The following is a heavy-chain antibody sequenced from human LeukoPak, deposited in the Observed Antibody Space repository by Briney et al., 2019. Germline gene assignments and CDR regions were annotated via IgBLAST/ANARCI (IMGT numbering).Heavy chain of an antibody. CDR3: ARTTVTTVDWFDP. Sequence: APVKVSCKASGYTFTSYGINWVRQAPGQGLEWMGWISAYNGNTNYAQKLQGRVTMTTDTSTSTAYMELRSLRSDDTAVYYCARTTVTTVDWFDPWGQGTLVTVSS. J-gene: IGHJ5*02. V-gene: IGHV1-18*01. D-gene: IGHD4-17*01. CDR1: GYTFTSYG. CDR2: ISAYNGNT.